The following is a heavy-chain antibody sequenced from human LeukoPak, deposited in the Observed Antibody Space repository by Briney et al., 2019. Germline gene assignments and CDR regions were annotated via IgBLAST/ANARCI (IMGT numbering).Heavy chain of an antibody. J-gene: IGHJ6*02. V-gene: IGHV4-61*01. CDR1: GGSVSSGSYY. CDR2: IYYSGST. D-gene: IGHD2-2*01. CDR3: ARVGLVPAAMGYYYGMDV. Sequence: SETLSLTCTVSGGSVSSGSYYWSWIRQPPGKGLEWIGYIYYSGSTNYNPSLKSRVTISVDTSKNQFSLKLSSVTAADTAVYYCARVGLVPAAMGYYYGMDVWGQGTTVTVSS.